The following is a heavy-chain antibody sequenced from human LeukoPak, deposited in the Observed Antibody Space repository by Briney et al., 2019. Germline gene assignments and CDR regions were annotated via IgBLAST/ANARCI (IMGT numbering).Heavy chain of an antibody. CDR3: AHKARIGAQFDY. Sequence: SGPTLVNPTQTLTLTCTFSGFSLSTSGVGVGWIRQPPGKALEWLALVYWDDDKRYSPSLKSRLTITKDTSKKQVVLTVTNMDPVDTATYYCAHKARIGAQFDYWGQGTLVTVSS. CDR1: GFSLSTSGVG. V-gene: IGHV2-5*02. J-gene: IGHJ4*02. D-gene: IGHD6-25*01. CDR2: VYWDDDK.